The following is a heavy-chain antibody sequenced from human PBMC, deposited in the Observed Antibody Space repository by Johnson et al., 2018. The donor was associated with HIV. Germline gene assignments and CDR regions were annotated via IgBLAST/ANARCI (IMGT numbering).Heavy chain of an antibody. V-gene: IGHV3-30*02. CDR1: GFTFSSYG. CDR3: ARARSAFDI. J-gene: IGHJ3*02. Sequence: QVQLVESGGGVVQPGGSLRLSCAASGFTFSSYGMHWVRQAPGKGLAWVAFIRYDGSNKHYADSVKGRFTISRDNAKNSLYLQMNSLRAEDTAVYYCARARSAFDIWGQGTMVTVSS. CDR2: IRYDGSNK.